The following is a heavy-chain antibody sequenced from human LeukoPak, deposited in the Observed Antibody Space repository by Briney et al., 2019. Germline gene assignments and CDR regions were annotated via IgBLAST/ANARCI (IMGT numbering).Heavy chain of an antibody. Sequence: AGGSLRLSCAASGFTFSSYAMHWVRQAPGKGLEWVAVISYDGSNKYYADSVKGRFTISRDNSKNTLYLQMNSLRAEDTAVYYCARDFSRGMGVSPFDYWGQGTLVTVSS. V-gene: IGHV3-30-3*01. CDR3: ARDFSRGMGVSPFDY. J-gene: IGHJ4*02. CDR2: ISYDGSNK. D-gene: IGHD3-10*01. CDR1: GFTFSSYA.